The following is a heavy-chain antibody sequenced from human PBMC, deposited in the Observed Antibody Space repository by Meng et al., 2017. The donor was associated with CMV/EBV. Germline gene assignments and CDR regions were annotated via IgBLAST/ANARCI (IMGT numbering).Heavy chain of an antibody. CDR3: TTHYYGSGSGVY. CDR1: GFTFSNAW. D-gene: IGHD3-10*01. V-gene: IGHV3-15*01. CDR2: IKSKTDGGTT. J-gene: IGHJ4*02. Sequence: LSLTCAASGFTFSNAWMSWVRQAPGKGLEWVGRIKSKTDGGTTDYAAPVKGRFTISSDDSKNTLYLQMNSLKTEDTAVYYCTTHYYGSGSGVYWGQGKLVTVSS.